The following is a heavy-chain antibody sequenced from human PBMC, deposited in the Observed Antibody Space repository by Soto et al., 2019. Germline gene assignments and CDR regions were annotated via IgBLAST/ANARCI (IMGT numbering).Heavy chain of an antibody. Sequence: GASVKVSCKASGYIFTSYYIHWVRQAPGQGLEWMGWINPFDGSRMFAQSFQGRVTMTRDTSTSTVYMEVSSLRSEDTAVYYCAPHTLDTGMPSGYWGQGTLVTVS. CDR1: GYIFTSYY. CDR3: APHTLDTGMPSGY. CDR2: INPFDGSR. J-gene: IGHJ4*02. V-gene: IGHV1-46*01. D-gene: IGHD5-18*01.